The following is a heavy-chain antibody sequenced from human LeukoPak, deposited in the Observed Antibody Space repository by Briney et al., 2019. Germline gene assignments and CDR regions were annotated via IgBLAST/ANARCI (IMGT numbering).Heavy chain of an antibody. V-gene: IGHV4-39*01. J-gene: IGHJ6*03. CDR3: VRGVVAAAYYYYYMDV. D-gene: IGHD2-15*01. Sequence: SETLSLTCTVSGGSISSGDYYWSWIRQPPGKGLEWIGSIYYSGSTYYNPSLKSRVTISVDTSKNQFSLKLSSVTAADTAVYYCVRGVVAAAYYYYYMDVWGKGTTVTVSS. CDR1: GGSISSGDYY. CDR2: IYYSGST.